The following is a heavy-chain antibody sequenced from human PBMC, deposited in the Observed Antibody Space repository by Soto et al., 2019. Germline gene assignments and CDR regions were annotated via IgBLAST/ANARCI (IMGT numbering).Heavy chain of an antibody. Sequence: PSETLSLTCAFSGASISSDDYYWSWFRQPPGKGLEWIGYISYSGSTYYNPSLKSRITISVDTSKTQFSLILSSVTAADTAVFYCAREVNNYYGMDVWGQGTTVTVSS. CDR1: GASISSDDYY. CDR3: AREVNNYYGMDV. J-gene: IGHJ6*02. V-gene: IGHV4-30-4*01. CDR2: ISYSGST.